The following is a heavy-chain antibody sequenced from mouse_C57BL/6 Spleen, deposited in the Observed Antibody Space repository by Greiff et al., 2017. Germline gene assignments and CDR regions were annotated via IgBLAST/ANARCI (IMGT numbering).Heavy chain of an antibody. CDR3: AREDDGNFLGYFDV. CDR2: IYPGDGDT. V-gene: IGHV1-80*01. J-gene: IGHJ1*03. Sequence: QVQLQQSGAELVKPGASVKISCKASGYAFSSYWMNWVKQRPGTGLEWIGQIYPGDGDTNYNGKFKGKATLAADKSARTAYMQLSSLTSEDSAVYFCAREDDGNFLGYFDVWSTGTTVTVSS. CDR1: GYAFSSYW. D-gene: IGHD2-1*01.